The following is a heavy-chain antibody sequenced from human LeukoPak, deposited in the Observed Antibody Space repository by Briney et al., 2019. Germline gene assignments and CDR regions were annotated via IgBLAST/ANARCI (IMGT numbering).Heavy chain of an antibody. Sequence: ASVKVSCKASGYTFTGYYMHWVRQAPGQGLEWMGWISAYNGNTNYAQKLQGRVTMTTDTSTSTAYMELRSLRSDDTAVYYCARVWDYSSPLGYYMDVWGKGTTVTVSS. CDR2: ISAYNGNT. CDR1: GYTFTGYY. CDR3: ARVWDYSSPLGYYMDV. J-gene: IGHJ6*03. V-gene: IGHV1-18*04. D-gene: IGHD4-11*01.